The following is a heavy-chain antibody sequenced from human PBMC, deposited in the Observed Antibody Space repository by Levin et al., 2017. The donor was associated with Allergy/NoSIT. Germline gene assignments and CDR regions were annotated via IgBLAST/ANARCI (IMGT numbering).Heavy chain of an antibody. Sequence: GGSLRLSCEGSGYSFSNYWIGWVRQMPGKGLEWMGITYPSDSDTRYSPSFQGQVTISADKSINTAYLQWSSLKASDTALYYCARPARAALRNEAFDIWGQGTMVTVSS. V-gene: IGHV5-51*01. CDR3: ARPARAALRNEAFDI. J-gene: IGHJ3*02. CDR1: GYSFSNYW. D-gene: IGHD6-6*01. CDR2: TYPSDSDT.